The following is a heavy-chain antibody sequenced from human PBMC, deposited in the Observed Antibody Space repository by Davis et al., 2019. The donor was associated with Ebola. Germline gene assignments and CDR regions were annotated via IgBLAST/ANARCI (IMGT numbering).Heavy chain of an antibody. D-gene: IGHD5-24*01. CDR3: ASSDGRGRSYDMDV. CDR2: IKEDGGEK. V-gene: IGHV3-7*03. Sequence: GESLKISCAASGLIFNNYWMSWIRQAPGKGPEWVAIIKEDGGEKYYVDSVKGRFTISRDNAKNSLFLEMNSLRAEDTAFYYCASSDGRGRSYDMDVWGQGTTVTVSS. J-gene: IGHJ6*03. CDR1: GLIFNNYW.